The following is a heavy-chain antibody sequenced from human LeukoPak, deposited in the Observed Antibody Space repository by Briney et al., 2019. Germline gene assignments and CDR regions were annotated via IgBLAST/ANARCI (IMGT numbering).Heavy chain of an antibody. D-gene: IGHD3-10*01. J-gene: IGHJ6*03. Sequence: ASVKVSCKASGYVFTGYYIHWVRQAPGQGLEWMGWINPNSGGTNYAQKFQGRVTMTRDTSISTAYMELSRLRSDDTAVYYCARDLMVQGIIHCYYYMDVWGKGTTVTISS. V-gene: IGHV1-2*02. CDR3: ARDLMVQGIIHCYYYMDV. CDR1: GYVFTGYY. CDR2: INPNSGGT.